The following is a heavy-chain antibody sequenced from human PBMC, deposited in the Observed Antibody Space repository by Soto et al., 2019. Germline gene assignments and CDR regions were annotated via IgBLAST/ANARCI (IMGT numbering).Heavy chain of an antibody. D-gene: IGHD1-20*01. CDR1: GGSIGRTTYY. V-gene: IGHV4-39*01. CDR2: VFYTGFT. Sequence: SETLFLTCTFSGGSIGRTTYYWGWLRQSPGKGPEWIGRVFYTGFTSYNPSLESLVSVSVDTSKNQFPLKVSGVSAGDTAVYYCSTSQKGYNWNYFDHWGQGALVTVSS. J-gene: IGHJ4*02. CDR3: STSQKGYNWNYFDH.